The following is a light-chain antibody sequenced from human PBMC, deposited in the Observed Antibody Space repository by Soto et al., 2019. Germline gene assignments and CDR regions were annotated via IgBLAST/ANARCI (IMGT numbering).Light chain of an antibody. CDR3: NSYTSSSTYV. CDR2: EVS. V-gene: IGLV2-18*02. Sequence: QSVLTQPPSVSGSPGQSVTISCTGTSSDVGSYNRVSWYQQPPGTAPKLMIYEVSNRPSGVPDRFSGSKSGNTASLTISGLQPEDEADSYCNSYTSSSTYVFGTGTKVTVL. J-gene: IGLJ1*01. CDR1: SSDVGSYNR.